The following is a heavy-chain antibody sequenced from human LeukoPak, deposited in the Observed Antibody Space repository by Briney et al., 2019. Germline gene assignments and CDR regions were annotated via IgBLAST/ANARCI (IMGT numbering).Heavy chain of an antibody. D-gene: IGHD1-20*01. CDR3: ARSITGKTNWFDP. J-gene: IGHJ5*02. CDR1: GLTLSSYW. V-gene: IGHV3-7*05. CDR2: INQAGSEK. Sequence: PGGSLRLSCAGSGLTLSSYWMSWVRQAPGPGLEWVANINQAGSEKYYVDSVKGRFTISRDNAKNSLYLQMNSLRAEDTAMYYCARSITGKTNWFDPWGQGTLVTVSS.